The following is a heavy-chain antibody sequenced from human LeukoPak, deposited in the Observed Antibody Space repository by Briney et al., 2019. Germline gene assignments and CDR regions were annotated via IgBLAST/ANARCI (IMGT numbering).Heavy chain of an antibody. V-gene: IGHV3-23*01. Sequence: GGSLRLSCAASGFTFSSYAMSWVRQAPGKGLEWVSAISGSGGSTYYADSVKGRFTISRDNSKNTLYLRMNSLRAEDTAVYYCAKEVPRIAVAGTKGYFDYWGQGTLVTVSS. CDR3: AKEVPRIAVAGTKGYFDY. CDR2: ISGSGGST. CDR1: GFTFSSYA. J-gene: IGHJ4*02. D-gene: IGHD6-19*01.